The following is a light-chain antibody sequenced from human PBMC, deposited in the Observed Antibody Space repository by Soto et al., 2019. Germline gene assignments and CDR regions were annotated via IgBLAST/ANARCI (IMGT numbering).Light chain of an antibody. CDR1: QSISSW. J-gene: IGKJ2*01. V-gene: IGKV1-5*03. CDR3: QQYNTYPYT. CDR2: KAS. Sequence: DIQMTQSPSTLSASVGDRVTITCRASQSISSWLAWYQQKPGNAPKVLIYKASSLASGVPSRFSGSGSGTEFTLTISSLQPDDFATYYCQQYNTYPYTFGQGTKLEIK.